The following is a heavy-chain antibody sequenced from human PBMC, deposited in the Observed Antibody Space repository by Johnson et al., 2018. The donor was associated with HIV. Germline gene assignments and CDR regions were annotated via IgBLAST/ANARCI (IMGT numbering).Heavy chain of an antibody. J-gene: IGHJ3*02. CDR2: IYSGGST. D-gene: IGHD1-26*01. Sequence: VQLVESGGGLIQPGGSLRLSCAASGFTVSSNYMSWVRQAPGKGLEWVSVIYSGGSTYYADSVKGRFTISRDHPKNTLCLQMNSLRAEDTAGYYCAREGVYSGSYSGAFDIWGQGTMVTVSS. V-gene: IGHV3-53*01. CDR3: AREGVYSGSYSGAFDI. CDR1: GFTVSSNY.